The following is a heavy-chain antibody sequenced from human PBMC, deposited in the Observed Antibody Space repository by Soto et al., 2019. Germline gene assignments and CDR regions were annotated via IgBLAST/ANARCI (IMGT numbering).Heavy chain of an antibody. CDR2: ITGTGTST. V-gene: IGHV3-23*01. J-gene: IGHJ4*02. CDR3: AKSPRPQLLITKYFDS. D-gene: IGHD2-2*01. Sequence: GGSLRLSCAASGFTFRSYAMSWVRQAPGKGLEWVATITGTGTSTYFADSVKGRFTISRDNSRNTLYLQLNSLRAEDTAVYYCAKSPRPQLLITKYFDSWGQGALVTVSS. CDR1: GFTFRSYA.